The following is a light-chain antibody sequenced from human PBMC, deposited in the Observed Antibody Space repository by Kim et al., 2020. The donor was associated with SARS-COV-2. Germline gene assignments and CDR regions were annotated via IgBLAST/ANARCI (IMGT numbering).Light chain of an antibody. J-gene: IGLJ1*01. CDR1: SGDIGNSNS. CDR3: CSTSNTLDYV. V-gene: IGLV2-14*03. Sequence: LTQPVSMSGSPGQSITISCSGTSGDIGNSNSVSWYQQHSGEAPRLIIYDVRDRPSGVSARFSGSKSANMASLTISRLRSEDEADYYCCSTSNTLDYV. CDR2: DVR.